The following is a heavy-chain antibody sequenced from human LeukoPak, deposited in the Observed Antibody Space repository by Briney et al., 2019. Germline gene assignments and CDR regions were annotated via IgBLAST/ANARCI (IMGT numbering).Heavy chain of an antibody. CDR1: GDSFSRYY. Sequence: SETLSLTCTVSGDSFSRYYWTWIRQPPGKGLQWIGYIYNSGSTNYNPSLESRVSISVDTSKSQFSLKLSSVTAADTAVYYCAKNPNGSGNYYDWGQGTLVTVSS. V-gene: IGHV4-59*08. CDR2: IYNSGST. D-gene: IGHD3-22*01. CDR3: AKNPNGSGNYYD. J-gene: IGHJ4*02.